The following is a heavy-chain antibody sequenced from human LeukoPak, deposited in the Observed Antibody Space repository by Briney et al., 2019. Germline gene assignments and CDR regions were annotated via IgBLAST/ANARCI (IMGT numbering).Heavy chain of an antibody. CDR3: TRDSVGDSYADY. D-gene: IGHD5-18*01. J-gene: IGHJ4*02. CDR1: GFNFNDFG. Sequence: GGSLRLSCAASGFNFNDFGMNWVRQAPGKGLEWVANIKQDGSEKYYVDSVKGRFTISRDNAKNSLYLQMNSLRAEDTAVYYCTRDSVGDSYADYWGQGTLVTVSS. V-gene: IGHV3-7*03. CDR2: IKQDGSEK.